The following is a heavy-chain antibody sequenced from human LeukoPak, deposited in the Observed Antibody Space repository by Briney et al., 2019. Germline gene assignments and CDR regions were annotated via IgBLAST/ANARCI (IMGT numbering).Heavy chain of an antibody. Sequence: GGSLRLSCAASGFTFSNYAMSWVRQAPGKGLEWVSVISGSDSTYYADSVKGRFTISRDNSKNTLYFQMNSLRAEDTALYYCPTHSGSYYFEVFHYYYMDVWGKGTTVTVSS. CDR1: GFTFSNYA. CDR2: ISGSDST. J-gene: IGHJ6*03. CDR3: PTHSGSYYFEVFHYYYMDV. D-gene: IGHD1-26*01. V-gene: IGHV3-23*01.